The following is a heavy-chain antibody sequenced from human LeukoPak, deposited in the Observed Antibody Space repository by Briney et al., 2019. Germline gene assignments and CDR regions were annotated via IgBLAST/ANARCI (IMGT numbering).Heavy chain of an antibody. D-gene: IGHD6-19*01. CDR2: IYYSGST. V-gene: IGHV4-30-4*01. Sequence: SQTLSLTCTVSGGSISSGDYYWSWIRQPPRKGLEWIGYIYYSGSTYYNPSLRSRVTISVDTSKNQFSLKLSSVTAADTAVYYCARGRGWTFDYWGQGTLVTVSS. CDR1: GGSISSGDYY. CDR3: ARGRGWTFDY. J-gene: IGHJ4*02.